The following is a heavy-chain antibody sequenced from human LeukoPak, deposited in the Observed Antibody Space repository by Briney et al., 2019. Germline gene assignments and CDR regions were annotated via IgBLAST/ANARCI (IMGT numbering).Heavy chain of an antibody. D-gene: IGHD4-17*01. Sequence: GGSLRLSCAASGFTFSSYAMSWVRQAPGKGLEWVSGISGSGGSTYYTDSVKGRFTISRDSSKNTVYLQMNSLRAEDTAVYYCARNDYGAQTPSDVWGQGTTVTVS. CDR2: ISGSGGST. CDR3: ARNDYGAQTPSDV. J-gene: IGHJ6*02. V-gene: IGHV3-23*01. CDR1: GFTFSSYA.